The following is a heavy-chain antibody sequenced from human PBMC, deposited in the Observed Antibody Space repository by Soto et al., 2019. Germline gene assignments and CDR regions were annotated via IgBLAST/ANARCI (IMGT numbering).Heavy chain of an antibody. Sequence: ASVKVSCKASGYTFTSYGISWVRQAPGQGLEWMGWISAYNGNTNYAQKLQGRVTMTTDTSTSTAYMELRSLRSDDTAVYYCASDRFYVILTGYRPYYYYYMDVWGKGTTVTVSS. J-gene: IGHJ6*03. CDR2: ISAYNGNT. CDR3: ASDRFYVILTGYRPYYYYYMDV. V-gene: IGHV1-18*01. CDR1: GYTFTSYG. D-gene: IGHD3-9*01.